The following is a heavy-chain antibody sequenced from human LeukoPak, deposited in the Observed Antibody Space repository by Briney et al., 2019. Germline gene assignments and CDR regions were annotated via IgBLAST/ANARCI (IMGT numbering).Heavy chain of an antibody. V-gene: IGHV4-59*11. Sequence: PSETLSLTCSVSGDSMSSHYLSWIRHPAGKGLEWIGYIYYSGSTNYNPSLKSRVTISVDTSKNQFSLKLSSVTAADTAVYYCARVRGVYYFDYWGQGTLVTVSS. D-gene: IGHD3-10*01. CDR1: GDSMSSHY. CDR3: ARVRGVYYFDY. CDR2: IYYSGST. J-gene: IGHJ4*02.